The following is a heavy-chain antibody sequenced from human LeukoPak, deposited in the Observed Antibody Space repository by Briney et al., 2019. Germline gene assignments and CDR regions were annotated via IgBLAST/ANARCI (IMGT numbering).Heavy chain of an antibody. CDR3: ARAYDP. Sequence: GGSLRLYCAASGFAVSSNYISWVRQAPGKGLEWVSVIYSDGSTFYADSVRGRFTISRDISKNTVYLQMNSLRAEDTAMYYCARAYDPWGQGTLVTVSS. V-gene: IGHV3-53*01. J-gene: IGHJ5*02. CDR2: IYSDGST. CDR1: GFAVSSNY.